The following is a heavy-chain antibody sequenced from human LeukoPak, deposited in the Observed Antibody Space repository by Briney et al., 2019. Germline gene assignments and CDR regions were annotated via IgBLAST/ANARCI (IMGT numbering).Heavy chain of an antibody. V-gene: IGHV3-21*01. Sequence: TPGGSLRLSCAASGCPFSSFSMNWVRQAPGKGLEWVSCISSSSTYIYYADSVKGRFTISRDNAKNSLSLQMNSLRAEDTAVYYCARDSGSNGLYYYMGVWGKGTTVTVSS. CDR1: GCPFSSFS. CDR3: ARDSGSNGLYYYMGV. D-gene: IGHD1-1*01. CDR2: ISSSSTYI. J-gene: IGHJ6*03.